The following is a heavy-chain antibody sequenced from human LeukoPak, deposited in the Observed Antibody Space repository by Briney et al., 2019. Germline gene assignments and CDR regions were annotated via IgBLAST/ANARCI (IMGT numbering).Heavy chain of an antibody. Sequence: ASVKPSCKASGYTFTAYDIHWGRQAPGQGLEWMGWISPNSGGTNYAQNFQGRVTMARDTSITTAYMELSSLRSDDTALYYCARTLASAGSAYWGQGTLVTVSS. CDR3: ARTLASAGSAY. V-gene: IGHV1-2*02. D-gene: IGHD6-13*01. CDR1: GYTFTAYD. J-gene: IGHJ4*02. CDR2: ISPNSGGT.